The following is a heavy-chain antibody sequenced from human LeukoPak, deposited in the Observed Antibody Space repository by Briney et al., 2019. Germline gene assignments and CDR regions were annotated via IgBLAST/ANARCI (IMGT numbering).Heavy chain of an antibody. V-gene: IGHV3-33*01. CDR2: IWYDGSNK. CDR3: ARGLGSSTSRHTFDI. J-gene: IGHJ3*02. D-gene: IGHD2-2*01. CDR1: GFTFSSYG. Sequence: GGSLRLSCAASGFTFSSYGMHWVRQAPGKGLEWVAVIWYDGSNKYYADSVKGRFTISRDNSKNTLYLQMNSLSAEDTAIYYCARGLGSSTSRHTFDIWGQGTMVTVSS.